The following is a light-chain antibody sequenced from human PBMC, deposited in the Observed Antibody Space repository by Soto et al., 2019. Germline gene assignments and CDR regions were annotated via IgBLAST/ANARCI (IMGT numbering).Light chain of an antibody. CDR3: QHYNSYSEA. CDR1: QDISNY. J-gene: IGKJ1*01. V-gene: IGKV1-27*01. Sequence: DIQMTQSPSSLSASVGDRVTNTCRASQDISNYLAWYQQKPGKVPKLLIYSAFNLQSGVPSRFSGSGSGTDFTLTISSLQPEDVATYYCQHYNSYSEAFGQGTKVDIK. CDR2: SAF.